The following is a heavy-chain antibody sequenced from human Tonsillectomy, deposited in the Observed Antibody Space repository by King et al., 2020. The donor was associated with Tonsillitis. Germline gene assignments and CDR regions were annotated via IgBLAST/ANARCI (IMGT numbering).Heavy chain of an antibody. V-gene: IGHV3-23*04. CDR2: ITTSGDST. Sequence: VQLVESGGGLVQPGGSLRLSCAASGFTFTNYAMSWVRQAPGMGLEWVSAITTSGDSTYYADSVKGRFTISRDNSRNTLYLQMSSLRAEDTAVYYCAKHGLHASFDSWGQGPLVPVPS. CDR1: GFTFTNYA. D-gene: IGHD4-17*01. CDR3: AKHGLHASFDS. J-gene: IGHJ4*02.